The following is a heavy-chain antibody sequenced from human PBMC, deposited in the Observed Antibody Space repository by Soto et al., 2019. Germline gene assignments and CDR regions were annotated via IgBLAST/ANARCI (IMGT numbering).Heavy chain of an antibody. Sequence: SETLSLTCTVSGGSISSGGYYWSWIRQHPGKGLEWTGYIYYSGSTYYNPSLKSRVTISVDTSKNQFSLKLNSVTAADTAVYYCARTDGDYVFEYWGQGTLVTVSS. D-gene: IGHD4-17*01. CDR1: GGSISSGGYY. J-gene: IGHJ4*02. CDR2: IYYSGST. CDR3: ARTDGDYVFEY. V-gene: IGHV4-31*03.